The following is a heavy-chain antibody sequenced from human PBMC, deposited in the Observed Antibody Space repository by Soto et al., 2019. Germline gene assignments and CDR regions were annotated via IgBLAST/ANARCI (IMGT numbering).Heavy chain of an antibody. CDR1: GYTFTSYD. V-gene: IGHV1-8*01. D-gene: IGHD2-15*01. J-gene: IGHJ4*02. CDR2: MNPNSGNT. CDR3: ASRGTTTDCSGGSCYARGFDY. Sequence: ASVKVSCKASGYTFTSYDINWVRQATGQGLEWMGWMNPNSGNTGYAQKFQGRVTMTRNTSISTAYMELSSLRSEDTAVYYCASRGTTTDCSGGSCYARGFDYWGQGTLVTVSS.